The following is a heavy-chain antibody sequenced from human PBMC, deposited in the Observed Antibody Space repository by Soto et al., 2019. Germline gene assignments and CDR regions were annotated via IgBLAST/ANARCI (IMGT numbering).Heavy chain of an antibody. D-gene: IGHD2-2*01. CDR2: ISSSSSTI. Sequence: EVQLVESGGGLVQPGGSLRLSCAASGFTFSSYSMNWVRQAPGKGLEWVSYISSSSSTIYYADSVKGRFTISRDNAKNSLYLQMNSLRAEDAAVYYCARDFGDIVVVEAADSKGYYYYYGMDVWGQGTTVTVSS. J-gene: IGHJ6*02. CDR3: ARDFGDIVVVEAADSKGYYYYYGMDV. CDR1: GFTFSSYS. V-gene: IGHV3-48*01.